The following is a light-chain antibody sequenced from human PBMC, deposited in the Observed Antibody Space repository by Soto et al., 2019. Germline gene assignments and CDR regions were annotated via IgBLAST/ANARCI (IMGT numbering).Light chain of an antibody. V-gene: IGLV1-51*01. CDR2: DSN. Sequence: QSVLTQPPSVSAAPGQKVTISCSGSSSNIGNNYVSWYQQLPGTAPKLLIYDSNKRPSGIPDRFSGSKSGTSATLGITGLQTGDEADYYSGTWDSSLSAVVFGGGTKVTVL. CDR1: SSNIGNNY. CDR3: GTWDSSLSAVV. J-gene: IGLJ2*01.